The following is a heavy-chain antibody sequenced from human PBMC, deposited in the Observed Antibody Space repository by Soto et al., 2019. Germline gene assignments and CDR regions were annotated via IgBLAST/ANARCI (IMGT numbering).Heavy chain of an antibody. D-gene: IGHD3-16*01. V-gene: IGHV4-39*02. CDR1: RGSISSSNYY. Sequence: QLQLQESGPGRVKPSDTLSLTCTVSRGSISSSNYYWGCIRPPPGKGLEWIGSTYYSGSTYYNQSRKSRVTITVDTAKNHFSLKLSSVTAADPAVDYFALGMITFGGDGRTGAFDISGQGTMVTVSS. CDR3: ALGMITFGGDGRTGAFDI. J-gene: IGHJ3*02. CDR2: TYYSGST.